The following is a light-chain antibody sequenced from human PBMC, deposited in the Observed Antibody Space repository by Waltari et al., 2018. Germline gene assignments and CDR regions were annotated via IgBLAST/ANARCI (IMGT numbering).Light chain of an antibody. J-gene: IGKJ4*01. CDR1: QTIDTY. CDR3: QQGYRNPIT. CDR2: AAS. Sequence: IQMTQSPSSLSAPVGARVTITVRASQTIDTYLTWYQQKPGIAPKLLIYAASTLQSGVPSRFTGSGSGTDFTLTISSLQPEDFATYSCQQGYRNPITFGGGTKVEIK. V-gene: IGKV1-39*01.